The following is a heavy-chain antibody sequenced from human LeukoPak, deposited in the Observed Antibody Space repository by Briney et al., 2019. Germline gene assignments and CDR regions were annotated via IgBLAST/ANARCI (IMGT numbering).Heavy chain of an antibody. D-gene: IGHD6-19*01. Sequence: GASVKVSCKASGYTFTGYYTHWVRQAPGQGLEWMGWINPNSGGTNYAQKFQGRVTMTRDTSISTAYMELSRLRSDDTAVYYCATPSIAVAGQVYYFDYWGQGTLVTVSS. CDR1: GYTFTGYY. CDR3: ATPSIAVAGQVYYFDY. CDR2: INPNSGGT. V-gene: IGHV1-2*02. J-gene: IGHJ4*02.